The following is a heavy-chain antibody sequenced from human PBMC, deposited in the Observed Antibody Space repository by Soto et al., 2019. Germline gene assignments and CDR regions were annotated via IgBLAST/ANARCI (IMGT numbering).Heavy chain of an antibody. CDR2: IYYSGST. Sequence: QLQLQESGPGLVKPSETLSLTCTVSGGSISSGRYYWGWIRQPPGKGLEWIGSIYYSGSTYSNPSLKRRVTISVDTSKNQFSVRLSSVPAADTAVYYCARHFDCSGGTCYSEYFAVGNWFDPWGQGTLVTVSS. CDR1: GGSISSGRYY. CDR3: ARHFDCSGGTCYSEYFAVGNWFDP. V-gene: IGHV4-39*01. J-gene: IGHJ5*02. D-gene: IGHD2-15*01.